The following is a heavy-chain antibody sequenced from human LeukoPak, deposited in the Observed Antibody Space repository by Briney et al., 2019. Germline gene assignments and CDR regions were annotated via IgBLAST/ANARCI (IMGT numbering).Heavy chain of an antibody. CDR2: IYSSGTT. D-gene: IGHD3-22*01. Sequence: SETLSLTCAVSGGSISSYYWSLIRQPPGKGLEWIGYIYSSGTTDYNPSLKSRVTMSVDTSKNQFSLKLSSVTAADTAVYYCARLSSSGQAYFDYWSQGTLVTVSS. CDR1: GGSISSYY. J-gene: IGHJ4*02. V-gene: IGHV4-59*08. CDR3: ARLSSSGQAYFDY.